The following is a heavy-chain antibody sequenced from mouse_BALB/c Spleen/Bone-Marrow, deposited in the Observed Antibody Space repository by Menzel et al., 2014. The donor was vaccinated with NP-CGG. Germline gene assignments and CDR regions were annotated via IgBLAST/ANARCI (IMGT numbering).Heavy chain of an antibody. Sequence: QVQLQQPGPGLVAPSQSLSITCTVSGFSLTSYGVHWVRQPPGKGLEWLGVIRAGGSTNYNSALMSRLSISKDNTKRQVFLKMNSLQTDDTAMYYCARDNYGSRVFDYWGQGTTLTVSS. D-gene: IGHD1-1*01. CDR3: ARDNYGSRVFDY. V-gene: IGHV2-9*02. J-gene: IGHJ2*01. CDR2: IRAGGST. CDR1: GFSLTSYG.